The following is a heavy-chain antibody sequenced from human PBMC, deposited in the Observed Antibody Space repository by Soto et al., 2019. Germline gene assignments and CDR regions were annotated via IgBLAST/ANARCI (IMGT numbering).Heavy chain of an antibody. V-gene: IGHV4-30-2*01. CDR1: GGSISSGGYS. CDR2: IYHSGST. J-gene: IGHJ4*02. D-gene: IGHD5-12*01. Sequence: QLQLQESGSGLVKPSQTLSLTCAVSGGSISSGGYSWSWIRQPPGKGLEWIGYIYHSGSTSHNPSLKSRVTISVDRPKNQFSLKLSSVTAADTAVYYCAAGGGLPRYSWGQGTLVTVSS. CDR3: AAGGGLPRYS.